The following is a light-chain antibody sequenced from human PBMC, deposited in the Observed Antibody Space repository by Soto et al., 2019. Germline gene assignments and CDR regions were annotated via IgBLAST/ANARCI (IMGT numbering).Light chain of an antibody. CDR3: QQADSFPWT. V-gene: IGKV1-39*01. Sequence: DIQMTQSPSSLSASVGDRVTITCRASQSIGSYLNWYRQKPGKAPELLIFSASALHRGVPPRFSGSGSGTAFTLTVSSLQPEDFAIYYCQQADSFPWTFGQGTKVDIK. CDR2: SAS. CDR1: QSIGSY. J-gene: IGKJ1*01.